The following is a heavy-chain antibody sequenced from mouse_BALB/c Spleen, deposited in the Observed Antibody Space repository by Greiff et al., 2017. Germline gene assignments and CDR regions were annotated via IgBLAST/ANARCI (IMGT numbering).Heavy chain of an antibody. CDR1: GFSLTSYG. J-gene: IGHJ3*01. Sequence: QVQLQQSGPGLVAPSQSLSITCTVSGFSLTSYGVHWVRQPPGKGLEWLGVIWAGGSTNYNSALMSRLSISKDNSKSQVFLKMNSLQTDDTAMYYCASEFYYGYDEVAYWGQGTLVTVSA. V-gene: IGHV2-9*02. CDR3: ASEFYYGYDEVAY. D-gene: IGHD2-2*01. CDR2: IWAGGST.